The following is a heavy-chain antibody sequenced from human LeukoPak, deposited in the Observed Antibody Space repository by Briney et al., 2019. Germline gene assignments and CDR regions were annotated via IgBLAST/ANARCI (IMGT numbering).Heavy chain of an antibody. CDR3: ATGIMIPAGFDY. J-gene: IGHJ4*02. D-gene: IGHD3-16*01. Sequence: ASVKVSCKASGGTFSSYAISWVRQAPGEGLEKMGRFDPEYGEKVFAQTFQGRVTMTGDTSTNTAYMELSSLRSEDTAVYYCATGIMIPAGFDYWGQGTLVTVSS. CDR2: FDPEYGEK. CDR1: GGTFSSYA. V-gene: IGHV1-24*01.